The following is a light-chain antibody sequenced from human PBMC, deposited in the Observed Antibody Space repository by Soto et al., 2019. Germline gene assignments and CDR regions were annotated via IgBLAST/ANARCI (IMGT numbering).Light chain of an antibody. CDR1: QTISNW. J-gene: IGKJ2*01. Sequence: DIQMTQSPSTLSASLGDRVTITCRASQTISNWLAWYQQKAGKAPKLLIYKASSLKTGVPSRFSGSGSGTEFTLTISSLQPGDFASYYCQHYNSYPYTFGQGTKLEIK. V-gene: IGKV1-5*03. CDR2: KAS. CDR3: QHYNSYPYT.